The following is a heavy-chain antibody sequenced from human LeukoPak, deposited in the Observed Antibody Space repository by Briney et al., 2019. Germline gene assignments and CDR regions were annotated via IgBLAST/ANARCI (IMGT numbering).Heavy chain of an antibody. J-gene: IGHJ3*02. Sequence: ASVKVSCKASGYTFTSYYMHWVRQAPGQGLEWMGMINPSGGSTSYAQKFQGRVTITRDTSTSTVYMELSSLRSEDTAVYYCARDGPPGTVTTSLRAFDIWGQGTMVTVSS. D-gene: IGHD4-17*01. CDR3: ARDGPPGTVTTSLRAFDI. V-gene: IGHV1-46*01. CDR2: INPSGGST. CDR1: GYTFTSYY.